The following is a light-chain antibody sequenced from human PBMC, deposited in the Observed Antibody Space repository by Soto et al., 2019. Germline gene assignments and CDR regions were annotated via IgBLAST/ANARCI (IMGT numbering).Light chain of an antibody. V-gene: IGKV1-12*01. J-gene: IGKJ5*01. Sequence: DIQMTQSPSSVSASVGDRVTITCRASQGIDNWLAWYQQKPGKAPKLLIYTASSLQSGVPSRFSGSGSGTDFTLTISSLQPEDFATSSCQQGYSFPVTFGQGTRLEIK. CDR3: QQGYSFPVT. CDR2: TAS. CDR1: QGIDNW.